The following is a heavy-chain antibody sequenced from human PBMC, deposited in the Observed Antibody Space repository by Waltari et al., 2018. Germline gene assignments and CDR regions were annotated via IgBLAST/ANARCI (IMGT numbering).Heavy chain of an antibody. CDR1: GFTVSSNY. CDR3: ARVFWDGSGSYFDY. Sequence: GGGLIQPGGSLRLSCAASGFTVSSNYMSWVRQAPGKGLEWVSVIYSGGSTYYADSVKGRFTISRDNSKNTLYLQMNSLRAEDTAVYYCARVFWDGSGSYFDYWGQGTLVTVSS. D-gene: IGHD3-10*01. J-gene: IGHJ4*02. V-gene: IGHV3-53*01. CDR2: IYSGGST.